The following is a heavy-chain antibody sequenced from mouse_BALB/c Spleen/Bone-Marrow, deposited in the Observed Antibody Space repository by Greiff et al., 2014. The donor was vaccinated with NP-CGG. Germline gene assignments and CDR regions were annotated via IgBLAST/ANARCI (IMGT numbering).Heavy chain of an antibody. J-gene: IGHJ3*01. V-gene: IGHV1-62-2*01. Sequence: VMLVESGAELVKPGASVKLSCKASGYTFTGYIIHWVKQRSGQGLEWIGWFYPGSGSIKYNEKFKDKATLTADKSSSTVYMELSRLTSEDSAVYFCARHEDRLRAWLAYWGQGTLVTVSA. D-gene: IGHD3-2*02. CDR2: FYPGSGSI. CDR3: ARHEDRLRAWLAY. CDR1: GYTFTGYI.